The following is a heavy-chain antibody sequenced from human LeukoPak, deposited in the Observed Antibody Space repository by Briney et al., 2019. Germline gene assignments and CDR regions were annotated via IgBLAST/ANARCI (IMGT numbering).Heavy chain of an antibody. CDR1: GFTFSSYS. CDR3: ARDRGAEQLDVLDY. J-gene: IGHJ4*02. Sequence: GGCLRLSCAASGFTFSSYSMNWVRHAPGKGLECISYISSSSSTIYYGASVKGRFTISRDNAKNSLYLQMNSLRVEDTAVYYCARDRGAEQLDVLDYWGQGTLVTVSS. V-gene: IGHV3-48*01. D-gene: IGHD6-6*01. CDR2: ISSSSSTI.